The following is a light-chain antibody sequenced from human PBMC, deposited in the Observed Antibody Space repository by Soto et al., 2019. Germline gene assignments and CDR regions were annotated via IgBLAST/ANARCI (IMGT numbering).Light chain of an antibody. CDR3: QQYYSTPLT. Sequence: DIVMTQSPDSLAVSLGERATINCKSSQSVLYSSNTKNYLAWYQQKPGQPPKLLIYWASTREAGVPDRFSGSGSGTDVTLNISSLQADDVAVYSCQQYYSTPLTFGHGTKVEIK. V-gene: IGKV4-1*01. CDR2: WAS. J-gene: IGKJ1*01. CDR1: QSVLYSSNTKNY.